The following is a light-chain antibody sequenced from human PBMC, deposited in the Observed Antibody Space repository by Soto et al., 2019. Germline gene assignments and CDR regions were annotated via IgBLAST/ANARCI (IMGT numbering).Light chain of an antibody. CDR3: SSYTTSNTPLYV. CDR1: SSDTAGYNY. J-gene: IGLJ1*01. CDR2: EVS. V-gene: IGLV2-14*01. Sequence: QSALTQPASVSGSPGQSITISCAGTSSDTAGYNYVSWYQQHSGKAPKLMIYEVSNRPSGVSNRFSGSQSGNTASLTISGLQAEDEANYYCSSYTTSNTPLYVFGTGTRSPS.